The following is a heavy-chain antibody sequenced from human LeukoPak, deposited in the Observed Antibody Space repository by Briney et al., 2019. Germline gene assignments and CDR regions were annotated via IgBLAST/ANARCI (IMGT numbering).Heavy chain of an antibody. Sequence: ASVKVSFKASGYTFTGYYMHWVRQAPGQGREWRGWINPNSGGTKYAQKFQGRVAMTRDTSISTAYMELSRLRSDDTAVYYCAREGGSVHRYTFDIWGQGTMVTVSS. V-gene: IGHV1-2*02. J-gene: IGHJ3*02. CDR3: AREGGSVHRYTFDI. D-gene: IGHD3-10*01. CDR1: GYTFTGYY. CDR2: INPNSGGT.